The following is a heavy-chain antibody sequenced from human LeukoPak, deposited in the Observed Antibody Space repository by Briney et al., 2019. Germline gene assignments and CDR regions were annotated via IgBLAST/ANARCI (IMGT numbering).Heavy chain of an antibody. Sequence: SETLSLTCTVSGGSISSSSYYWGWIRQPPGKGLEWIGSIYYSGSTYYNPSLKSRVTISVDTSKNQFSLKLSSVTAADTAVYYCARHHRRVWFGELLGYFDYWGQGTLVTVSS. CDR3: ARHHRRVWFGELLGYFDY. J-gene: IGHJ4*02. CDR2: IYYSGST. CDR1: GGSISSSSYY. D-gene: IGHD3-10*01. V-gene: IGHV4-39*01.